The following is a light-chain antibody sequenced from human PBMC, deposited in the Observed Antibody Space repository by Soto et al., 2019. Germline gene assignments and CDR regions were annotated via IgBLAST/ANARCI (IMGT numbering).Light chain of an antibody. Sequence: DIVLTQSPLSLPVTPGEPASISCRSSQSLLQSNGNNHVDWYLQRPGQSPQLLLYLASSRASGVPDRFSGSGSGTEFSLEISRVEAEDVGVYYCLQAAQSPLTFGQGTRLKIK. CDR2: LAS. CDR3: LQAAQSPLT. J-gene: IGKJ5*01. V-gene: IGKV2-28*01. CDR1: QSLLQSNGNNH.